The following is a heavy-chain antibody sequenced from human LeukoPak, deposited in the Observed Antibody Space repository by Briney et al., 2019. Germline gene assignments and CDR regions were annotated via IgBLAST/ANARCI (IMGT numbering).Heavy chain of an antibody. V-gene: IGHV4-30-4*02. J-gene: IGHJ4*02. D-gene: IGHD3-3*01. CDR1: GGSISSGDYY. Sequence: SETLSLTCTVSGGSISSGDYYWSWIRQPPGKGLEWIGYIYYSGSTYYNPSLKSRVTISVDTSKNQFSLKLSSVTAADTAVYYCARDSSQFWSGYYTGFDYWGQGTLVTVSS. CDR3: ARDSSQFWSGYYTGFDY. CDR2: IYYSGST.